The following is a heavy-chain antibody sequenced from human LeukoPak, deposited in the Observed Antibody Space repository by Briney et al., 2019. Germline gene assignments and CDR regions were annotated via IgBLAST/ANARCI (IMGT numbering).Heavy chain of an antibody. V-gene: IGHV3-15*01. D-gene: IGHD3-22*01. CDR1: GFTFSNAW. CDR2: IKSKTDGGTT. J-gene: IGHJ4*02. CDR3: TTFSMIVVVIAD. Sequence: GGSLRLSCAASGFTFSNAWMSWVRQAPGKGLEWVGRIKSKTDGGTTDYAAPVKGRFTISRDDSKNTLYLQMNSLKTDDTAVYYCTTFSMIVVVIADWGQGTLVTVSS.